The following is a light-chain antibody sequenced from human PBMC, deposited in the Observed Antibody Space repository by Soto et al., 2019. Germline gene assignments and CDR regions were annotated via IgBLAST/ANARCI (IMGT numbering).Light chain of an antibody. V-gene: IGKV3-20*01. Sequence: EIVLTQSPGTLSLSPGERATLSCRASQSVSSSYLAWYQQKPGQAPRLLIYGTSSRATGIPDRFSGSGSGTDFTLTINRLEPEDFAVYYCQQYVSSPRTFGHGTKVEI. CDR3: QQYVSSPRT. J-gene: IGKJ1*01. CDR2: GTS. CDR1: QSVSSSY.